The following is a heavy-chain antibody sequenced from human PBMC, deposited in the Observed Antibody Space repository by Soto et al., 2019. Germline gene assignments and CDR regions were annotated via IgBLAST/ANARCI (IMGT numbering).Heavy chain of an antibody. CDR1: GFTFSSYA. Sequence: EVQLLESGGGLVQPGGSLRLSCAASGFTFSSYAMSWVRQAPGKGLEWVSAISGSGGSTYYADSVKGRFTISRDNSKNTLDLQTNSLRAEDTAVYYCAKSTVAARFWGYWGQGTLVTVSS. J-gene: IGHJ4*02. CDR3: AKSTVAARFWGY. V-gene: IGHV3-23*01. CDR2: ISGSGGST. D-gene: IGHD2-15*01.